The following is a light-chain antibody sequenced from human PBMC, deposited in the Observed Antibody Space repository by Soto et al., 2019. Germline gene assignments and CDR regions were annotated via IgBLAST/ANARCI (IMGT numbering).Light chain of an antibody. CDR2: DVL. V-gene: IGLV2-14*03. CDR1: SNDVGGNEY. Sequence: QSALTQPASVSGSPGQSITISCTGTSNDVGGNEYVSWYQQPQGKSPKLMIYDVLSRPSGVSDPFSGSKSDHTASLTISGLPPEDEADDYCAYYTSSSTLVFGTGTKLVVL. CDR3: AYYTSSSTLV. J-gene: IGLJ1*01.